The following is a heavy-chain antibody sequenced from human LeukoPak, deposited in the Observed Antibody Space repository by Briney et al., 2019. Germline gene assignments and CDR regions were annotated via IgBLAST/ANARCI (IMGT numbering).Heavy chain of an antibody. CDR2: INHSGST. D-gene: IGHD3-10*01. CDR1: GGSFSGYY. Sequence: SETLSLTCAVYGGSFSGYYWSWIRQPPGKGLEWIGEINHSGSTNYNPSLKSRVTISVDTSKNQFSLKLSSVTAADTAVYYCARDGRMVRGVNGWFDPWGQGTLATVSS. CDR3: ARDGRMVRGVNGWFDP. J-gene: IGHJ5*02. V-gene: IGHV4-34*01.